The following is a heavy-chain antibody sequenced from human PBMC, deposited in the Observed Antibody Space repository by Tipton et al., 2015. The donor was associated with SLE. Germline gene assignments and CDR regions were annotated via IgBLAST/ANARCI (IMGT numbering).Heavy chain of an antibody. CDR2: IYTTGIT. CDR3: AREHYYDRSGSYWSLDF. J-gene: IGHJ4*02. Sequence: TLSLTCSVSGGSITSGSYYWSWIRQPAGKGLEWIGRIYTTGITNYNPSFKSRVTISVDTSKNEVSLRLTSVTAADTAIYYCAREHYYDRSGSYWSLDFWGQGTQVTVSS. D-gene: IGHD3-22*01. CDR1: GGSITSGSYY. V-gene: IGHV4-61*02.